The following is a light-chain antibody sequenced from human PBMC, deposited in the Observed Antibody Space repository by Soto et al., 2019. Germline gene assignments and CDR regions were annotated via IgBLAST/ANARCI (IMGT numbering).Light chain of an antibody. CDR3: CSYAGSGSLYV. CDR2: EVS. V-gene: IGLV2-23*02. CDR1: SSDFGSYNL. Sequence: QSVLTQPASVSGSPGQSITISCTGTSSDFGSYNLVSWYQQHPGKAPKLMIYEVSKRPSGVSNRFSGSKSGNTASLTISGLQAEDEADYYCCSYAGSGSLYVFGTGTKVTVL. J-gene: IGLJ1*01.